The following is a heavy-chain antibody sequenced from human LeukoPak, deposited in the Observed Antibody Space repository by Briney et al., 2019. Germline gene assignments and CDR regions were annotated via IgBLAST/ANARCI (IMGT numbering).Heavy chain of an antibody. CDR3: TSDTVNTAVGIDN. Sequence: GGSLRLSCAGSGFTFSRHWMHWVRQAPGEGLVWVSRMNADGSSSNYADPVKGRFTISRDNAKNTLHLQMDSLSAEDTAVYYCTSDTVNTAVGIDNWGQGTLVTVSS. D-gene: IGHD5-18*01. CDR1: GFTFSRHW. CDR2: MNADGSSS. V-gene: IGHV3-74*01. J-gene: IGHJ4*02.